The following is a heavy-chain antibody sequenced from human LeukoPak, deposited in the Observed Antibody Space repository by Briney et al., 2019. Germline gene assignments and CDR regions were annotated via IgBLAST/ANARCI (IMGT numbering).Heavy chain of an antibody. V-gene: IGHV4-59*01. Sequence: SETLSLTCTVSGGSISSYYWSWIRQPPGKGLEWIGYIYYSGSTNYNPSLKSRVTISVVTSKNQFSLKLSSVTAADTAVYYCAGYYDILTGPLDYWGQGTLVTVST. CDR1: GGSISSYY. CDR3: AGYYDILTGPLDY. D-gene: IGHD3-9*01. CDR2: IYYSGST. J-gene: IGHJ4*02.